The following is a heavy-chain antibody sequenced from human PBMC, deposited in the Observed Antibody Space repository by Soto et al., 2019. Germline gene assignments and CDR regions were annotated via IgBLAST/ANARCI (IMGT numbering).Heavy chain of an antibody. CDR3: AREDSSGYR. J-gene: IGHJ4*02. V-gene: IGHV3-23*01. Sequence: GGSLRLSCAASGFIFTDYAMTWVRQAPGKGLEWVSGLSGSGGDTYYADSVKGRFTVSRDNSRNTLYLQMNSLRAEDTAVYYCAREDSSGYRWGQGTLVTVSS. CDR1: GFIFTDYA. D-gene: IGHD3-22*01. CDR2: LSGSGGDT.